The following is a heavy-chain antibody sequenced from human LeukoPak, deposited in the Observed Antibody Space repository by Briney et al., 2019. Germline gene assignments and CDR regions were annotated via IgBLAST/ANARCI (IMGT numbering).Heavy chain of an antibody. CDR1: GGSISSYY. CDR3: ARGVVGATVPVH. J-gene: IGHJ4*02. CDR2: IYYSGST. Sequence: SETLSLTCTVSGGSISSYYWSWIRQPPGKGLEWIGYIYYSGSTNYNPSLTSRVTISVDTSKNQFSLKLSSVTAADTAVYYCARGVVGATVPVHWGQGTLVTVS. D-gene: IGHD1-26*01. V-gene: IGHV4-59*01.